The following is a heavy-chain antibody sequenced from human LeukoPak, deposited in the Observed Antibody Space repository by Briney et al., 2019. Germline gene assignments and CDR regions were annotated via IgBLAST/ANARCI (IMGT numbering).Heavy chain of an antibody. D-gene: IGHD2-2*01. V-gene: IGHV1-46*03. CDR1: GYTFTSYY. J-gene: IGHJ4*02. CDR2: INPNGGGT. CDR3: ARRGGCISTSCNLDY. Sequence: ASVKVSCKTSGYTFTSYYMHWMRQAPGQGFEWVGMINPNGGGTSSAQKFQGRVTLTRDTSASTVYMDLSSLRSEDTAIYYCARRGGCISTSCNLDYWGQGTLVTVSS.